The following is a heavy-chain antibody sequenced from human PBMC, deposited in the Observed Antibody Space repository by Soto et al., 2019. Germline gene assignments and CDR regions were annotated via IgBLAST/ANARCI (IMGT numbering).Heavy chain of an antibody. CDR3: ARQTGAFGYYFDY. V-gene: IGHV4-39*01. D-gene: IGHD3-3*01. CDR2: IYYSGST. CDR1: GGSISSSSYY. J-gene: IGHJ4*02. Sequence: SETLSLTCTVSGGSISSSSYYWGWIRQPPGKGLEWIGSIYYSGSTYYNPSLKSRVTISVDTSKNQFSLKLSSVTAADTAVYYCARQTGAFGYYFDYWGPGTLVTVS.